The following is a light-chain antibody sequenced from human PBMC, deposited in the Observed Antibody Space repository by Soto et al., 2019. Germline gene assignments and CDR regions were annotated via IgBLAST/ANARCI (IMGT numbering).Light chain of an antibody. Sequence: DIQMTQSPSTLSASVGGRVTITCRASQSVGTWVAWYQQKPGKAPKLLIYGASNLESGVPSRFSGSGSGTEFTLTITTLQPDDFATYFCQQYHRNTWSFGPGTKVDI. CDR3: QQYHRNTWS. J-gene: IGKJ1*01. CDR2: GAS. CDR1: QSVGTW. V-gene: IGKV1-5*01.